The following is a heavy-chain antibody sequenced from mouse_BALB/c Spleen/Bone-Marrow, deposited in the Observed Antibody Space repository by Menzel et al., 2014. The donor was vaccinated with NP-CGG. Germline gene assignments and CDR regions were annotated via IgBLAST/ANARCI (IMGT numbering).Heavy chain of an antibody. CDR3: ARLNYYCNLFF. CDR1: GFDFSRYW. CDR2: INPDSSTI. J-gene: IGHJ1*01. V-gene: IGHV4-1*02. Sequence: EVKLVESGGGLVQPGGSLKLPCAASGFDFSRYWMSWVRQAPGKGLEWIGEINPDSSTINYAPSLKDKFIISRDNAKNTLYLQMSKVRSEDTALYYCARLNYYCNLFFWGAGTTVTVSS. D-gene: IGHD1-1*01.